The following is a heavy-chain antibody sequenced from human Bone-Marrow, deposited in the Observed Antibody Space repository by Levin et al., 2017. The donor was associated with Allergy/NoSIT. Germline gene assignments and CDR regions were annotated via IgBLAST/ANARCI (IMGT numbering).Heavy chain of an antibody. Sequence: GESLKISCAASGFTFDDCSMHWVRQAPGRGLEWVSLISWDATETFYADSVKGRFTISRDNSKNSLYLQMNSLRSEDTALYYCVAQGGWFRYWGQGTLVTVSS. CDR2: ISWDATET. CDR3: VAQGGWFRY. D-gene: IGHD6-19*01. J-gene: IGHJ4*02. CDR1: GFTFDDCS. V-gene: IGHV3-43*01.